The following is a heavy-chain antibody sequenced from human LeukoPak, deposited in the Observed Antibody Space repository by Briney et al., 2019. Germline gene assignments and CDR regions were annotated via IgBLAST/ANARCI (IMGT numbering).Heavy chain of an antibody. V-gene: IGHV3-9*01. Sequence: GRSLRLSCAASGFTFDDYAMHWVRQAPGKGLEWVSGISWNSGSIGYADSVKGRFTISRDNAKNSLYLRMNSLRAEDTALYYCAKDGAPNYDFWSGYYYFDYWGQGTLVTVSS. CDR1: GFTFDDYA. CDR2: ISWNSGSI. D-gene: IGHD3-3*01. CDR3: AKDGAPNYDFWSGYYYFDY. J-gene: IGHJ4*02.